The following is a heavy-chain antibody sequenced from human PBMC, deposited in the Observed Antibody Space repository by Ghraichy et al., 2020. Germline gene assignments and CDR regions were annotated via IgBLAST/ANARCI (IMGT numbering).Heavy chain of an antibody. CDR3: AGGGGFQIDY. J-gene: IGHJ4*02. CDR2: IKNDGSEK. V-gene: IGHV3-7*01. CDR1: GSTFSSHW. Sequence: GGSLRLSCAASGSTFSSHWMNWVRQAPGKGLEWVAIIKNDGSEKHYVDSVKGRFTISRDNAKNSLFLQMNSLRAEDTAIYYCAGGGGFQIDYWGQGSLVTVSS.